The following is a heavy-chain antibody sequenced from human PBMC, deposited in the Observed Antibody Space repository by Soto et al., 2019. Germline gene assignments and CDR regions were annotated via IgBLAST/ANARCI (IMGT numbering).Heavy chain of an antibody. D-gene: IGHD1-1*01. V-gene: IGHV4-30-4*01. Sequence: SETLSLTCTVSGDSISSADYYWSWIRQTPGKGLERIGHIFYSGTTYYNPSLKSRLTISVDTSKNHFSLRLTSVTAADTAVYYCARDLWVEPELYYYGMDVWGQGTTVTVSS. CDR3: ARDLWVEPELYYYGMDV. J-gene: IGHJ6*02. CDR1: GDSISSADYY. CDR2: IFYSGTT.